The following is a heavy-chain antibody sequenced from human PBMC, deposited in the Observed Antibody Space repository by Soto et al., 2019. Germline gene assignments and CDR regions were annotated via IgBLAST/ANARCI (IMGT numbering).Heavy chain of an antibody. V-gene: IGHV4-34*01. J-gene: IGHJ4*02. CDR1: GGSFSGYY. Sequence: SETLSLTCAVYGGSFSGYYWSWIRQPPGKGLEWIGEINHSGSTNYNPSLKSRVTISVDTSKNQFSLKLSSVTAADTAVYYCAREGGGNYGDYIDYWAQGTLVTVSS. CDR2: INHSGST. D-gene: IGHD4-17*01. CDR3: AREGGGNYGDYIDY.